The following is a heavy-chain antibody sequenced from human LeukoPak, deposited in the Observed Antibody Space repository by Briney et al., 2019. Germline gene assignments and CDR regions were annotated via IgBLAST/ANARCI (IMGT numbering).Heavy chain of an antibody. CDR2: IWYDGSNK. V-gene: IGHV3-30*02. D-gene: IGHD4-23*01. Sequence: GGSLRLSCAASGFTFSNYGIHWVRQAPGKGLEWVAFIWYDGSNKYYADSVKGRFTISRDNSKNTLYLQMNSLRAEDTAVYYCAKDSGGNQFSYYMEVWSKGTTVTVSS. J-gene: IGHJ6*03. CDR1: GFTFSNYG. CDR3: AKDSGGNQFSYYMEV.